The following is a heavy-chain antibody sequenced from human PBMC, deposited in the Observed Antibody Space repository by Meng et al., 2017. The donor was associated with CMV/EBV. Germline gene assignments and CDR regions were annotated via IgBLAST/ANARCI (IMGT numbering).Heavy chain of an antibody. CDR2: INPKSGGT. D-gene: IGHD6-6*01. CDR1: GYTFTGYY. Sequence: ASVKVSCKASGYTFTGYYMQWVRQAPGQGLEWMGWINPKSGGTNYAQNFQGRVTMTRDTSISTAYMELNRLRSDDTAVYYFASGAGMGDSSSGLADYWGQGTLVTVSS. CDR3: ASGAGMGDSSSGLADY. J-gene: IGHJ4*02. V-gene: IGHV1-2*02.